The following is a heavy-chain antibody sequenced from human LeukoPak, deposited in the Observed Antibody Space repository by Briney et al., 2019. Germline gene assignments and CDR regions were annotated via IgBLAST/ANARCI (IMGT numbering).Heavy chain of an antibody. CDR2: INPNSGGT. J-gene: IGHJ5*02. D-gene: IGHD3-16*01. V-gene: IGHV1-2*02. CDR1: GYTFTGYY. CDR3: ARVGSLRRSNWFDP. Sequence: ASVKVSCKASGYTFTGYYMHWVRQAPGQGLEWMGWINPNSGGTNYAQKFQGRVTMTRDTSISTAYMELRSLRSDDTAVYYCARVGSLRRSNWFDPWGQGTLVTVSS.